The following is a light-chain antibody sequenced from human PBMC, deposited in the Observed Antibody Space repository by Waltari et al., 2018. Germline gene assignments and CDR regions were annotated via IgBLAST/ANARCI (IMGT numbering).Light chain of an antibody. J-gene: IGLJ1*01. V-gene: IGLV2-14*01. Sequence: QSALTQPASVSGSPGQSITISCPGSSTDVGAYNFVTWYQQHPGKVPQLILYDVGNRPSGISHRFSASKSGNTASLTISGLQEEDEGEYYCSSYTTSTTLLFGTGTRLTVL. CDR2: DVG. CDR1: STDVGAYNF. CDR3: SSYTTSTTLL.